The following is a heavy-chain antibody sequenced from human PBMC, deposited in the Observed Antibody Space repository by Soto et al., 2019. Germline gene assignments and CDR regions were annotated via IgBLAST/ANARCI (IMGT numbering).Heavy chain of an antibody. Sequence: QVQLQESGPGLVKPSQTLSLTCTVSGGSISSGGYYWSWIRQHPGKGLEWIGYIYYSGSTYYNPSLKSRVTISVDTAKNQFSLKLSSVTAADTAVYYCARTVTRTPWFDYWGQGTLVTVSS. V-gene: IGHV4-31*03. CDR3: ARTVTRTPWFDY. D-gene: IGHD4-17*01. J-gene: IGHJ4*02. CDR2: IYYSGST. CDR1: GGSISSGGYY.